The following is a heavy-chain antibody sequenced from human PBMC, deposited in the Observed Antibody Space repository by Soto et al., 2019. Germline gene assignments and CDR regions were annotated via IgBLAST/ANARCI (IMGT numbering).Heavy chain of an antibody. J-gene: IGHJ4*02. CDR2: ISGSGGST. CDR3: AKKTSMIFGVVISPFDY. CDR1: GFTFSSYA. V-gene: IGHV3-23*01. Sequence: GGSLRLSCAASGFTFSSYAMSWVRQAPGKGLEWVSAISGSGGSTYYADSVKGRFTISRDNSKNTLYLQMNSLRAEDTAVYYCAKKTSMIFGVVISPFDYWGQGTLVTVSS. D-gene: IGHD3-3*01.